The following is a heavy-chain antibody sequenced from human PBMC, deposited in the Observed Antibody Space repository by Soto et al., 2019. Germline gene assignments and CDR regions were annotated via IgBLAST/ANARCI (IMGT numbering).Heavy chain of an antibody. Sequence: SETLSLTCAVYGGSFSGYYWSWIRQPPGKGLEWIGEINHSGSTNYNPSLKSRVTISVDTSKNQFSLKLSSVTAADTAVYYCARGPDYYGSGSYTKRNYYYYYGMDVWGQGTTVTVSS. CDR3: ARGPDYYGSGSYTKRNYYYYYGMDV. J-gene: IGHJ6*02. D-gene: IGHD3-10*01. CDR1: GGSFSGYY. CDR2: INHSGST. V-gene: IGHV4-34*01.